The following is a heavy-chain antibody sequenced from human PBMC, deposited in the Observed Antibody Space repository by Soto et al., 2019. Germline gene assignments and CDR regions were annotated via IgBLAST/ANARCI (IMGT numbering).Heavy chain of an antibody. V-gene: IGHV1-18*01. CDR2: ISAYNGNT. CDR1: GYTFTSYG. J-gene: IGHJ5*02. Sequence: ASVKVSCKASGYTFTSYGISWVRQAPGQGLEWMGWISAYNGNTNYAQKLQGRVTMTTDTSTSTAYVELRSLRSDDTAVYYCARAHFSMEGWFDPWGQGTLVTVSS. D-gene: IGHD3-3*02. CDR3: ARAHFSMEGWFDP.